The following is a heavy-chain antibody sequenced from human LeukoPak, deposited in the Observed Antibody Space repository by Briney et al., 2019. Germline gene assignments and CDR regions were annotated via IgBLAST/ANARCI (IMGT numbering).Heavy chain of an antibody. Sequence: ASVKVSCKASGYTFTGYYMHWVRQAPGQGLEWMGWINPNSGGTNYAQKFQGRVTMTRDTSISTAYMELSRLRSDDTAVYYCARDLGYFDWLGDAFDIWGQGTMVTVSS. CDR3: ARDLGYFDWLGDAFDI. D-gene: IGHD3-9*01. J-gene: IGHJ3*02. CDR2: INPNSGGT. V-gene: IGHV1-2*02. CDR1: GYTFTGYY.